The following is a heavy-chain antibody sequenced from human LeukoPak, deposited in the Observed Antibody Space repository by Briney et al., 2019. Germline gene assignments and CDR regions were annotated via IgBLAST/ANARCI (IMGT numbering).Heavy chain of an antibody. CDR2: ISTSGST. Sequence: SETLSLTCTVSGDSISTYYWTSIRQPAGKGLEWIGRISTSGSTNYNPSLKSRVTMSVDTSKNQFSLKLSSMTAADTAVYYCARGGSGSYSAFDFWGQGTLVTVSS. D-gene: IGHD1-26*01. CDR1: GDSISTYY. V-gene: IGHV4-4*07. CDR3: ARGGSGSYSAFDF. J-gene: IGHJ4*02.